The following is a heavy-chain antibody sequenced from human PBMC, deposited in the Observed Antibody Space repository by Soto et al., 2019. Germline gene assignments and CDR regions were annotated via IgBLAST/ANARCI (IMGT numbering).Heavy chain of an antibody. CDR1: GGSISSGGYY. V-gene: IGHV4-31*03. J-gene: IGHJ6*02. D-gene: IGHD1-1*01. CDR2: IHYSGSA. Sequence: QVQLQESGPGLVKPSQTLSLTCTVSGGSISSGGYYWSWIRQYPGKGLEWIGYIHYSGSAYYNPSLKSRVTISLDTSKNQFSLKVSSVTAADTAVYFCARDHFLQAMDVWGQGTTVTVSS. CDR3: ARDHFLQAMDV.